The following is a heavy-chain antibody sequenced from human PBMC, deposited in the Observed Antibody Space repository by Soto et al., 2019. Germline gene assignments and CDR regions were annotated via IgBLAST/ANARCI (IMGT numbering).Heavy chain of an antibody. CDR3: ARVPSPFDYYYAMDV. J-gene: IGHJ6*02. CDR1: GASISSGNKY. V-gene: IGHV4-30-4*01. D-gene: IGHD3-16*01. Sequence: QVQLRESGPGLVMPSQTLSLTCTVSGASISSGNKYWSWIRQPPGKGLEWIGYIFSSGTTYYNPSLKSRLTMSLDTSDNQFSLKLNSLTDADTAVYYCARVPSPFDYYYAMDVWGQGTTVTVSS. CDR2: IFSSGTT.